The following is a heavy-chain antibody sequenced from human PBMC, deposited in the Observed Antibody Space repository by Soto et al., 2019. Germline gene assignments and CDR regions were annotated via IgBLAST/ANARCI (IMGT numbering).Heavy chain of an antibody. CDR1: GFTFSSYE. J-gene: IGHJ4*02. CDR3: AREGKIQLWLLFDY. Sequence: VGSLRLSCAASGFTFSSYEMNWVRQAPGKGLEWVSYISSSGSTIYYADSVKGRFTISRDNAKNSLYLQMNSLRAEDTAVYYCAREGKIQLWLLFDYWGQGTLVTVSS. CDR2: ISSSGSTI. V-gene: IGHV3-48*03. D-gene: IGHD5-18*01.